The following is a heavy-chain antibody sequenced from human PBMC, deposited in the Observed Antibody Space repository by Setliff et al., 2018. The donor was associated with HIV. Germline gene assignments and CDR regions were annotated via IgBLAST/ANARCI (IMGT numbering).Heavy chain of an antibody. Sequence: SETLSLTCILSGGSISTSNYYWGWIRQPPGKGLEWIGSIYYSGSTYYAPSLKSRVTISVDTSKNQFSLKLSSVTAADTAVYYCARHFGWLPREIDYWGQGTLVTVSS. CDR2: IYYSGST. V-gene: IGHV4-39*01. J-gene: IGHJ4*02. CDR3: ARHFGWLPREIDY. D-gene: IGHD5-12*01. CDR1: GGSISTSNYY.